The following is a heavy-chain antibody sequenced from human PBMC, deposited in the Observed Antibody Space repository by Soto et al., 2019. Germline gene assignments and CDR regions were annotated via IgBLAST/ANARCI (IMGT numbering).Heavy chain of an antibody. CDR3: TRDPHALDF. CDR1: GFTFDTYS. Sequence: EVQLVESGGDLVQPGGSLKLSCAASGFTFDTYSMNWVRQVPGQGLEWVAYISYTETKHYADSVAGLFTISRDNAKKSLYLQMNSLRVEDTAVYFCTRDPHALDFWGQGTLVTVSS. CDR2: ISYTETK. J-gene: IGHJ4*02. V-gene: IGHV3-48*01.